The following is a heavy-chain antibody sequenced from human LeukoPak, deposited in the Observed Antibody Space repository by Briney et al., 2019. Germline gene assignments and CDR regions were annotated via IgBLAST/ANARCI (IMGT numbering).Heavy chain of an antibody. D-gene: IGHD6-6*01. Sequence: PSETLSLTCTVSGGSISTSSYYWGWVRQPPGKGLEWVGNIFYSGSTYYSPSLKSRVTISLDTSRNQFSLKLYSVTAADTAVYYCAREGRIAARPYYFDYWGQGTLVTVSS. V-gene: IGHV4-39*07. J-gene: IGHJ4*02. CDR3: AREGRIAARPYYFDY. CDR2: IFYSGST. CDR1: GGSISTSSYY.